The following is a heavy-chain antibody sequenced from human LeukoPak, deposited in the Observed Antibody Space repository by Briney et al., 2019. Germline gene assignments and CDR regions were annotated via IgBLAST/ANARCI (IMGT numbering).Heavy chain of an antibody. V-gene: IGHV3-7*01. CDR2: IKQDGSEK. D-gene: IGHD5-12*01. Sequence: GGSLRLSCAVSGFTFSSWWMTWVRQAPGKGLEWVADIKQDGSEKNYVDSVKGRFTISRDNAKNSLDLQMNRLRAEDTAVYYCARGHIGMDVWGKGTTVTVSS. CDR1: GFTFSSWW. J-gene: IGHJ6*04. CDR3: ARGHIGMDV.